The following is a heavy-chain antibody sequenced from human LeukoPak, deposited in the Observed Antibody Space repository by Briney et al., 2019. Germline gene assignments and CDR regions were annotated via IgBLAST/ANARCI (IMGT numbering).Heavy chain of an antibody. J-gene: IGHJ4*02. Sequence: GASVKVSCKASGYTFTSYGISWVRQAPGQGLEWMGWISAYSGNTNYAQKLQGRVTMTTDTSTSTAYMELRSLRSDDTAVYYCARGVPNYYDSSGYIDYWGQGTLVTVSS. V-gene: IGHV1-18*01. CDR2: ISAYSGNT. CDR1: GYTFTSYG. D-gene: IGHD3-22*01. CDR3: ARGVPNYYDSSGYIDY.